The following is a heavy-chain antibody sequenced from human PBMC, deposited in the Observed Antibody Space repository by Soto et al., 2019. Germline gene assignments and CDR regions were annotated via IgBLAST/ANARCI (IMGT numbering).Heavy chain of an antibody. CDR2: VNAYNGNT. Sequence: QVQLVQSGAEVKKPGASVKVSCKASGYTFTSYGISWVRQAPGQGLEWMGWVNAYNGNTNYAQKFQGRATMTTDTXKSTAYMELRSLRSDDTAVYYCAREAVSGRTGFDYWGQGTLVTVSS. V-gene: IGHV1-18*01. CDR3: AREAVSGRTGFDY. CDR1: GYTFTSYG. D-gene: IGHD6-19*01. J-gene: IGHJ4*02.